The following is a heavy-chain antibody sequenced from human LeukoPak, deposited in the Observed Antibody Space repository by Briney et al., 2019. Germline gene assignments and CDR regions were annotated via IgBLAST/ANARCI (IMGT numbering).Heavy chain of an antibody. V-gene: IGHV3-64D*06. CDR3: VKGLYDILTGDPFDY. CDR2: ISSNGGST. CDR1: GFTFSSYA. D-gene: IGHD3-9*01. Sequence: GGSLRLSCSASGFTFSSYAMHWVRQAPGKGLEYVSAISSNGGSTYYADSVKGRFTISRDNSKNTLYLQMSSLRAEDTAVYYCVKGLYDILTGDPFDYWGQGTLVTVSS. J-gene: IGHJ4*02.